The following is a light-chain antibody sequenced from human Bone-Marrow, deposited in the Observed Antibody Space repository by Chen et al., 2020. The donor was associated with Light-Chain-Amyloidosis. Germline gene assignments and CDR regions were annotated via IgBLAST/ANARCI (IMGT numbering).Light chain of an antibody. CDR1: IIGTFNL. Sequence: QSPLTHPASVSGSPGRSITFPCTGTIIGTFNLVSWYQQNPGNAPKLIIYEGSRRPSEVSDRFSGSTSGNTASLTISGLQTDDEADYYCCSYGGYSTFVFGGGTKLTVL. J-gene: IGLJ2*01. V-gene: IGLV2-23*03. CDR2: EGS. CDR3: CSYGGYSTFV.